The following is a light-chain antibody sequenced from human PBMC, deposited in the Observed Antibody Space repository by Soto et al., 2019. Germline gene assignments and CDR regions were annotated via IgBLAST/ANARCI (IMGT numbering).Light chain of an antibody. V-gene: IGKV1-39*01. J-gene: IGKJ1*01. CDR1: QSITKY. CDR2: AAS. CDR3: QHNYGNPPWT. Sequence: DIQMTQSPSSLSASVGDRVTITCRTSQSITKYLNWYQQKPGKAPRLLIYAASTLQSGVPSRFSGSGSGTYFTLTITSLQPEDFATYYCQHNYGNPPWTFGRGTMVEVK.